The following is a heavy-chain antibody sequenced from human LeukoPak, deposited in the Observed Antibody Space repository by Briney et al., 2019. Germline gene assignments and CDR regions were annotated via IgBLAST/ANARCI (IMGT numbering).Heavy chain of an antibody. D-gene: IGHD6-13*01. CDR1: GGSISSSTYY. J-gene: IGHJ4*02. CDR2: IYYSGAT. Sequence: SETLSLTCTVSGGSISSSTYYWGWIRQPPGKGLEWIGSIYYSGATYYNPSLKSRLTISVDTSKNQFSLKLSSVTAADTAVYYCARRGIAAAGYDYWGQGTLVTVSS. V-gene: IGHV4-39*01. CDR3: ARRGIAAAGYDY.